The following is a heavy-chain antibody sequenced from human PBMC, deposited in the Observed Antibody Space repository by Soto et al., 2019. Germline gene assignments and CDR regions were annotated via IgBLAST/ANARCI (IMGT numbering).Heavy chain of an antibody. Sequence: SQPLPLTCSVTGGSIISYYWSWIRQPAGKGLEWIGRIYTSFSTNYNPSLKSRVTMSVDTSKNQFSLKLSSVTAADTAVYYCARAGEGSGWYSFDYWGQGTLVTVS. J-gene: IGHJ4*02. D-gene: IGHD6-19*01. V-gene: IGHV4-4*07. CDR2: IYTSFST. CDR1: GGSIISYY. CDR3: ARAGEGSGWYSFDY.